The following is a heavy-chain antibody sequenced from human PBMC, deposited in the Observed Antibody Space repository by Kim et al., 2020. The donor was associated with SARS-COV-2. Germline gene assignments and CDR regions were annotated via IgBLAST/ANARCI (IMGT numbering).Heavy chain of an antibody. V-gene: IGHV3-23*01. CDR3: AKLTSDWYSFDY. J-gene: IGHJ4*02. Sequence: YSADSVKGRFTISRDNSENTLYLQMNSLRAGDTAVYYCAKLTSDWYSFDYWGQGALVTVSS. D-gene: IGHD3-9*01.